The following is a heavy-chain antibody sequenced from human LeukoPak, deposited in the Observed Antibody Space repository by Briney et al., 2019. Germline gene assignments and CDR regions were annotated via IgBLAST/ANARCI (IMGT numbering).Heavy chain of an antibody. CDR1: GFTVSSNY. V-gene: IGHV3-23*01. CDR2: ISGSGGST. D-gene: IGHD6-6*01. J-gene: IGHJ6*02. CDR3: AKDRKVEYSFYYYGMDV. Sequence: QTGGSLRLSCAASGFTVSSNYMSWVRQAPGKGLEWVSAISGSGGSTYYADSVKGRFTISRDNSKNTLYLQMNSLRAEDTAVYYCAKDRKVEYSFYYYGMDVWGQGTTVTVSS.